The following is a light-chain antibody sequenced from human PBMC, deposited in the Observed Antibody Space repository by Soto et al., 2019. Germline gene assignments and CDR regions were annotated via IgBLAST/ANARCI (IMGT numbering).Light chain of an antibody. CDR2: DAS. CDR1: QSVSSTC. Sequence: EIVLTQSPGTLSLSPGERATLSCRASQSVSSTCLAWYQQKPGQSPRLLIYDASRRATGIPDRFSGSGSGTDFTLPISRLEPEDFAVYYCQQYDTSPFTFGPGTKVDVK. CDR3: QQYDTSPFT. J-gene: IGKJ3*01. V-gene: IGKV3-20*01.